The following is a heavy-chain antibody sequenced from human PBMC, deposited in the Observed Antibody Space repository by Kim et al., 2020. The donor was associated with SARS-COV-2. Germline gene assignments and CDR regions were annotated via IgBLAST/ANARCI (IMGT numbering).Heavy chain of an antibody. CDR2: ST. J-gene: IGHJ4*02. Sequence: STYYNASLKSRVTMSIDTSKTQFSLKVSSVTAADTAVYHCVRGTGFQPVYWGQGTLVTVSS. D-gene: IGHD2-21*01. V-gene: IGHV4-28*03. CDR3: VRGTGFQPVY.